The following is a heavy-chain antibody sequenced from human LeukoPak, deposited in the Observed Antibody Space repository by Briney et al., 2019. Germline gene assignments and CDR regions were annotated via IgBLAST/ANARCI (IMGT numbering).Heavy chain of an antibody. CDR1: GYIFTSYW. J-gene: IGHJ4*02. CDR2: IYPGDSDT. D-gene: IGHD3-22*01. Sequence: GGSLQISCQGSGYIFTSYWIGWGRELPGKGVEGMGIIYPGDSDTRYSPSFQGQVTISADKSISTAYLQWSSLKASDTAMYYCARLPHYDSSGEFDYWGQGTLVTGSS. V-gene: IGHV5-51*01. CDR3: ARLPHYDSSGEFDY.